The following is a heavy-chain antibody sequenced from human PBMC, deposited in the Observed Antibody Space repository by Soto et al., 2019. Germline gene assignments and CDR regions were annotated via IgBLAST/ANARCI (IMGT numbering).Heavy chain of an antibody. V-gene: IGHV3-30*18. Sequence: QVQLVESGGGVVQPGRSLRLSCAASGFTFSSYGMHWVRQAPGKGLEWVAVISYDGSNKYYADSVKGRFTISRDNSKNTLYLQMNGLRAEDTAVYYCAKDCSSGSKGYGMDVW. D-gene: IGHD6-19*01. CDR1: GFTFSSYG. J-gene: IGHJ6*01. CDR2: ISYDGSNK. CDR3: AKDCSSGSKGYGMDV.